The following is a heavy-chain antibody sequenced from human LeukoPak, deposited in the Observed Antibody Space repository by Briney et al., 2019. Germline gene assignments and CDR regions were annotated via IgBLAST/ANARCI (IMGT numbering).Heavy chain of an antibody. CDR3: ARGSLKFDY. CDR2: IYYSGNT. J-gene: IGHJ4*02. V-gene: IGHV4-59*01. Sequence: SETLSLTCTVSGGSISSNYWSWIRQPPGKGLEWIGYIYYSGNTNYNPSLKSRVTISVDTSKNQFSLKLSSVTAADTAVFYCARGSLKFDYWGQGTLVTVSS. CDR1: GGSISSNY.